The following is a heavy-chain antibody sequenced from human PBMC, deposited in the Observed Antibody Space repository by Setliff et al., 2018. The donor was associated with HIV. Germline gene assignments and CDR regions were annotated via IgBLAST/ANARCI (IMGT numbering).Heavy chain of an antibody. CDR2: INPNSGGT. CDR1: GYTFTGYY. CDR3: ARGPERYSSDSNGYYYDY. J-gene: IGHJ4*02. V-gene: IGHV1-2*06. D-gene: IGHD3-22*01. Sequence: GASVKVSCKASGYTFTGYYIHWVRQAPGQGLEWLGRINPNSGGTNPAQKFQGRVTRTRDTFTSTAYMEVRSLRSDDTAVYYCARGPERYSSDSNGYYYDYWGQGTLVTVSS.